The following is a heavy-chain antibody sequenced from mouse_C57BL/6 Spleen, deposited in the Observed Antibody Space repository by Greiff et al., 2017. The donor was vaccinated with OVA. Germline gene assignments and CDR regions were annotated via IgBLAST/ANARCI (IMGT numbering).Heavy chain of an antibody. J-gene: IGHJ2*01. CDR3: ARSPITTVVAKGFDY. D-gene: IGHD1-1*01. Sequence: VQLQQPGAELVKPGASVKLSCKASGYTFTSYWMHWVKQRPGQGLEWIGMIHPNSGSTNYNEKFKSKATLTVDKSSSTAYMQLSSLTSEDSAVYYCARSPITTVVAKGFDYWGQGTTLTVSS. V-gene: IGHV1-64*01. CDR1: GYTFTSYW. CDR2: IHPNSGST.